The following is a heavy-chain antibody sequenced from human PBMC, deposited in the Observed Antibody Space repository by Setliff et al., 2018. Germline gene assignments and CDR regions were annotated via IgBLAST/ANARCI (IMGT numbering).Heavy chain of an antibody. CDR3: AKELAASGLGYFDS. CDR1: GFTFSNYA. D-gene: IGHD3-22*01. J-gene: IGHJ4*02. V-gene: IGHV3-23*01. Sequence: GGSLRLSCAASGFTFSNYAMSWVRQAPGEGLEWVSAILSTGERTFYADSVKGRFTISRDNSKNTVYLQMNSLRAEDTAEYYCAKELAASGLGYFDSWGRGILVTVSS. CDR2: ILSTGERT.